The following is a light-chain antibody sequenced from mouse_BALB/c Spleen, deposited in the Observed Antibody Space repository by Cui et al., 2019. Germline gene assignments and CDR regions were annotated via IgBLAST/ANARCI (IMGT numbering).Light chain of an antibody. J-gene: IGKJ2*01. V-gene: IGKV6-14*01. Sequence: DIVMTQAQKIMSTSVGDRVSSTCKARQNVWTAIAWNQQKPGQSPKALIYLATNRHTGVPGRCTGSGSGTDFTLNISNVESEDLADYFCLKHWNYPTFGGGTKLEIK. CDR3: LKHWNYPT. CDR2: LAT. CDR1: QNVWTA.